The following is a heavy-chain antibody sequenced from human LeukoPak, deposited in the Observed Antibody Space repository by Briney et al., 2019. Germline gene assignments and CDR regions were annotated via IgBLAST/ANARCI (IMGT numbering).Heavy chain of an antibody. CDR1: AGSISSGGYS. CDR2: IYHSGST. D-gene: IGHD3-22*01. V-gene: IGHV4-30-2*01. J-gene: IGHJ4*02. CDR3: AVVITGVFDY. Sequence: PSQTLSLTCAASAGSISSGGYSWSWIRQPPGKGLEWIGYIYHSGSTYYNPSLKSRVTISVDRSKNQFSLKLSSVTAADTAVYYCAVVITGVFDYWGQGTLVTVSS.